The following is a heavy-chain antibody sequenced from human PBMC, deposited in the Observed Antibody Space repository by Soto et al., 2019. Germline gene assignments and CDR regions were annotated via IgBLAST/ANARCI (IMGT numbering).Heavy chain of an antibody. CDR2: IYYSGST. V-gene: IGHV4-59*01. J-gene: IGHJ4*02. Sequence: PSATLSLTCTVSFGSISSYYWSWIRQPPGKGLEWIGYIYYSGSTNYNPSLKSRVTISVDTSKNQFSLKLSSVTAADTAVYYCARDVSFDYWGQGTLVTVSS. CDR3: ARDVSFDY. CDR1: FGSISSYY.